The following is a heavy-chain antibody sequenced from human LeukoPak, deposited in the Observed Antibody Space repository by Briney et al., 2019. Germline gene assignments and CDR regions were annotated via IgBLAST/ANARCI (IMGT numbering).Heavy chain of an antibody. J-gene: IGHJ5*02. CDR1: CASISSKTYW. CDR2: ISYSGSS. V-gene: IGHV4-39*06. Sequence: SETLSLTRKLSCASISSKTYWWGWIRQPPGKGPEWIGTISYSGSSDYNPSLKSRVTISADTSNNQLTLRLSSVTVADTAVYYCAADSRTNWFYHWGQGTLVTVSS. CDR3: AADSRTNWFYH.